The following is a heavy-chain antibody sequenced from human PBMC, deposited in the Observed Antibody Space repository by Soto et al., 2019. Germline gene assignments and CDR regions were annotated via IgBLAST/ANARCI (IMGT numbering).Heavy chain of an antibody. J-gene: IGHJ4*02. CDR2: KPYTGSP. Sequence: SETLSLTCSVSGDSVSRGSYHWGWIRQPPGKGLEWIGFKPYTGSPDYNPSLKSRVVISIDRSKNQCSLKLSSVTATDTAVCFCAKVGWGGDSWGQGTLVTVSS. V-gene: IGHV4-61*01. CDR1: GDSVSRGSYH. D-gene: IGHD7-27*01. CDR3: AKVGWGGDS.